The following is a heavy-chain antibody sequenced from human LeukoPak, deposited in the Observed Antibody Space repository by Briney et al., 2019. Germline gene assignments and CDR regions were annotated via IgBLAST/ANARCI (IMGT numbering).Heavy chain of an antibody. V-gene: IGHV1-18*01. D-gene: IGHD1-26*01. Sequence: ASVKVSCKASGYTFTGFHMHWVRQAPGQGLEWMRWISAYNGNTNYAQKLQGRVTMTRDMSTSTVYMELSSLRSEDTAVYYSARRDSGSYSRDYWGQGTLVTVSS. CDR3: ARRDSGSYSRDY. CDR1: GYTFTGFH. J-gene: IGHJ4*02. CDR2: ISAYNGNT.